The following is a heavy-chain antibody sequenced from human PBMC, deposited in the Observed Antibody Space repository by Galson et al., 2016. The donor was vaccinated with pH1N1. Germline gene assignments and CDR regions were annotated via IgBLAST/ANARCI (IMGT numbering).Heavy chain of an antibody. Sequence: TLSLTCTVSGGSISSGGYYWRWIRQHPGKGLEWIGYIYYSGSTYYNPSLKSRVTISVDTSKNQFSLKPSSVTAADTAVYYCARQRAAAGTFYFDYWGQGTLVTVSS. CDR2: IYYSGST. D-gene: IGHD6-13*01. V-gene: IGHV4-31*03. J-gene: IGHJ4*02. CDR3: ARQRAAAGTFYFDY. CDR1: GGSISSGGYY.